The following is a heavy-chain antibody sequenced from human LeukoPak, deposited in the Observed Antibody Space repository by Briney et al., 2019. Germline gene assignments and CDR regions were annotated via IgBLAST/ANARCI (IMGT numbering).Heavy chain of an antibody. CDR2: IYPATGGT. J-gene: IGHJ4*02. CDR1: GYTFTDYH. D-gene: IGHD1/OR15-1a*01. CDR3: AALPFNSRNTDY. Sequence: GASVKVSCKASGYTFTDYHIHWGRQAPGQGLEWMGWIYPATGGTNYAPKFQGRVTMTSDTSITTAFLDVSRVTSDDTAVYFCAALPFNSRNTDYWGQGTLVTVSS. V-gene: IGHV1-2*02.